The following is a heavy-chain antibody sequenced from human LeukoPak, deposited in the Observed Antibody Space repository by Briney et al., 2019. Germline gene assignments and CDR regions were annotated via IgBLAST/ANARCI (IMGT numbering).Heavy chain of an antibody. Sequence: PSETLSLTCTVSGGPISSGSYYWSWIRQPAGKGLEWIGRIYTSGSTNYNPSLKGRVTISVDTSKNQFSLKLSSVTAADTAVYYCARVPYYDLGAFDIWGQGTMVTVSS. J-gene: IGHJ3*02. CDR1: GGPISSGSYY. D-gene: IGHD3-3*01. CDR3: ARVPYYDLGAFDI. CDR2: IYTSGST. V-gene: IGHV4-61*02.